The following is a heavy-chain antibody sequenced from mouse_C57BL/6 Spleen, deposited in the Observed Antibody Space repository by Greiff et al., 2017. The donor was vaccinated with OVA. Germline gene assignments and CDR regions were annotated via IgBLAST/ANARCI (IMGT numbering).Heavy chain of an antibody. J-gene: IGHJ3*01. Sequence: VKLVESGPGLVAPSQCLSITCTVSGFSLTSYGVDWVRQPPGKGLAWLGVIWGGGSTNYNSALMSRLSISKDNSKSQVFLKMNSLQTDDTAMYYCATYPRGGAWFAYWGQGTLVTVSA. V-gene: IGHV2-9*01. CDR3: ATYPRGGAWFAY. CDR2: IWGGGST. CDR1: GFSLTSYG. D-gene: IGHD2-10*01.